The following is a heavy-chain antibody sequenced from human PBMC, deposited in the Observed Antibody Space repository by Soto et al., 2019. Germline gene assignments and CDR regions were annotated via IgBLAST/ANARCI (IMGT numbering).Heavy chain of an antibody. J-gene: IGHJ2*01. V-gene: IGHV1-8*01. CDR1: GYTFTSYD. CDR3: VSGGLHEGKFEL. D-gene: IGHD3-10*01. CDR2: MNPNSGNT. Sequence: QVQLVQSGAEVKKPGASVKVSCKASGYTFTSYDINWVRQATGQGLEWMGWMNPNSGNTGYAQKFQGRVTMTRNTSITTAYMELSSLRSEDTDVYYCVSGGLHEGKFELLGRGNLVHVSS.